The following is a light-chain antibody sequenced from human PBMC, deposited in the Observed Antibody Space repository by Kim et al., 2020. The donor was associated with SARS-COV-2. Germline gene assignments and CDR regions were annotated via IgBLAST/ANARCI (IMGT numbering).Light chain of an antibody. CDR3: SSYTGGNNLV. J-gene: IGLJ3*02. CDR1: SSDVGGYNF. Sequence: GQSVTISCTGTSSDVGGYNFVSWDQQHPGTAPKLVIFEVSQRPSGVPDRFSGSKSGNTASLTLSGLQADDEADYYCSSYTGGNNLVFGGGTKLTVL. V-gene: IGLV2-8*01. CDR2: EVS.